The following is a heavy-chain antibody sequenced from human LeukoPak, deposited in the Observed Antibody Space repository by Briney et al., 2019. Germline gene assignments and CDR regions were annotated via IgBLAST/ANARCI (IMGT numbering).Heavy chain of an antibody. CDR1: GFTFSNAW. D-gene: IGHD3-3*01. CDR2: ISRTSNYI. Sequence: GGSLRLSCAASGFTFSNAWMSWVRQAPGKGLEWVSSISRTSNYIYYADSVKGRFTISRDNAKNSLYLQMNSLRAEDTAVYYCARVEESASFDPWGQGTLVTVSS. V-gene: IGHV3-21*01. J-gene: IGHJ5*02. CDR3: ARVEESASFDP.